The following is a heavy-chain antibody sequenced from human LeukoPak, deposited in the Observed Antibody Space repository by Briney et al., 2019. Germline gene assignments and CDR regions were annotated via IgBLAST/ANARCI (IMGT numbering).Heavy chain of an antibody. V-gene: IGHV3-7*04. CDR3: ARENFQY. Sequence: PGGSLRLSCAASGFTFSSYWMNWVRQAPGKGLEWVANIEPDGSDQYYVDSVKGRFTISRDNAKNSLYLQMNSLRAEDTAVYYCARENFQYWAQGTLVTVSS. CDR1: GFTFSSYW. CDR2: IEPDGSDQ. J-gene: IGHJ4*02.